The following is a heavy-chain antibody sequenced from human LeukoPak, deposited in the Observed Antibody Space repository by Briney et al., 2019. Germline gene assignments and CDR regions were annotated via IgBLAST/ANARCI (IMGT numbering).Heavy chain of an antibody. CDR2: ISGSGADT. V-gene: IGHV3-23*01. CDR3: AKDSGHIVTNWFDP. CDR1: GFTFSHYA. J-gene: IGHJ5*02. Sequence: SGGSLRPSCVASGFTFSHYAMSWVRQAPGKGPEWVSGISGSGADTYYTDSVNGRFTISRDNSKNTLSLQMNSLRADDTAIYYCAKDSGHIVTNWFDPWGQGTLVTVSS. D-gene: IGHD4-11*01.